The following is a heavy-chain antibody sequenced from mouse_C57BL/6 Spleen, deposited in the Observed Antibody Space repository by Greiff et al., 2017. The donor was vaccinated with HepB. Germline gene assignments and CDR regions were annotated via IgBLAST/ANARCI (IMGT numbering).Heavy chain of an antibody. CDR3: DRRIYYGNLYAMDY. V-gene: IGHV1-22*01. CDR2: INPNNGGT. CDR1: GYTFTDYN. J-gene: IGHJ4*01. D-gene: IGHD2-1*01. Sequence: EVKLMESGPELVKPGASVKMSCKASGYTFTDYNMNWVKQSHGKSLEWIGDINPNNGGTSYNQKFKGKATLTVNKSSSTAYMELRRLTSEESAVYYCDRRIYYGNLYAMDYWGQGTSVTVSS.